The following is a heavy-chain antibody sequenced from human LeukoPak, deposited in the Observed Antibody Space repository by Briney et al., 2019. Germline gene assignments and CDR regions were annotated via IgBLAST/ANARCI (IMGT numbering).Heavy chain of an antibody. CDR2: INHSGST. Sequence: SETLSLTCAVYGGSFSGYYWSWIRQPPGKGLEWIGEINHSGSTNYNPSLKGRVTISVDTSKNQFSLKLSSVTAADTAVYYCARSPHDSSGYYYRYFDYWGQGTLVTVSS. D-gene: IGHD3-22*01. CDR1: GGSFSGYY. V-gene: IGHV4-34*01. CDR3: ARSPHDSSGYYYRYFDY. J-gene: IGHJ4*02.